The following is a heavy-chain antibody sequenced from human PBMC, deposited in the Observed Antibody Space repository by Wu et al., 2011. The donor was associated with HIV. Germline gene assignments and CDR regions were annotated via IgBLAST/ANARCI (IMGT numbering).Heavy chain of an antibody. J-gene: IGHJ4*02. CDR1: GLHLYQFIG. Sequence: VQLVQSGAEVKKPGESLKISCKGSGLHLYQFIGSAGVRQMPGKGLEWMGIIYPADSDIRYSPSFQGQVTITADESISTVYLQWSSLKASDTAMYYCARHLITGTNDWGQGNPGHRLL. CDR2: IYPADSDI. V-gene: IGHV5-51*01. CDR3: ARHLITGTND. D-gene: IGHD1-7*01.